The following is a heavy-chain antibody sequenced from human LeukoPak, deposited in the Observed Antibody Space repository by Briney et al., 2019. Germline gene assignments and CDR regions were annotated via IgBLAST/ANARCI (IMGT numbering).Heavy chain of an antibody. D-gene: IGHD6-13*01. CDR1: GGTFSSYA. CDR3: ARGGDRSSWAAPWFDP. CDR2: IIPILGIA. Sequence: GASVKVSCKASGGTFSSYAISWVRQAPGQGLEWMGRIIPILGIANYAQKFQGRVTITADKSTSTAYMELSSLRSEDTAVYYCARGGDRSSWAAPWFDPWGQGTLVTGPS. V-gene: IGHV1-69*04. J-gene: IGHJ5*02.